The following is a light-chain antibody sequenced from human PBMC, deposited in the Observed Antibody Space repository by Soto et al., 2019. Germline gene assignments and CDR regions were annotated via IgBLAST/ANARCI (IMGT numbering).Light chain of an antibody. V-gene: IGKV4-1*01. J-gene: IGKJ1*01. CDR1: QSVLDSSNKRNS. Sequence: DIVMAQSPDSLAVSLGERATINCKSSQSVLDSSNKRNSLAWYQHKPGQPPKLLIYWASTRHSGVPDRFSGSASGTDFALTINSLQAEDVAVYFCQQYYSSPWTFGQGTKVEI. CDR2: WAS. CDR3: QQYYSSPWT.